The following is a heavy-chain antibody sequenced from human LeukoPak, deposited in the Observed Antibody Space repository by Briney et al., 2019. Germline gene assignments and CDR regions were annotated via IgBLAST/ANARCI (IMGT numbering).Heavy chain of an antibody. V-gene: IGHV1-18*01. CDR3: ARDLGYSSGWSTSYYYYGMDV. CDR2: ISAYNGNT. CDR1: GYTFTSYG. Sequence: GASVKVSCKASGYTFTSYGIIWVRQAPGQGLEWMGWISAYNGNTNYAQKLQGRVTMTTDTSTSTAYMELRSLRSDDTAVYYCARDLGYSSGWSTSYYYYGMDVWGQGTTVTVSS. D-gene: IGHD6-19*01. J-gene: IGHJ6*02.